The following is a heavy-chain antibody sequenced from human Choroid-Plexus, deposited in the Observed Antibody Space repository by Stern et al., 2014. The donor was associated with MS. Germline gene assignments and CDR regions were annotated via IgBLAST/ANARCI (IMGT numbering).Heavy chain of an antibody. J-gene: IGHJ5*02. CDR1: GFTFGSCA. D-gene: IGHD2/OR15-2a*01. V-gene: IGHV3-30*18. Sequence: VQLVESGGGVVQPGRPLRLSCVASGFTFGSCAMHWVRQAPGKGLEWVAGVSYDGSNKYYADSVKGRFTISRDNSQNTLYMQMSSLRPEDTAVYYCAKDRQYLTYFFDHWGQGSRGTVSS. CDR3: AKDRQYLTYFFDH. CDR2: VSYDGSNK.